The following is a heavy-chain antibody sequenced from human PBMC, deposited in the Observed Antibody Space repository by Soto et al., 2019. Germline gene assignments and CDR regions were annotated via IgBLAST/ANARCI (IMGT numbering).Heavy chain of an antibody. CDR3: ARDKVVVVPFRGHGMDV. CDR1: GCTFTSYG. D-gene: IGHD2-15*01. Sequence: QVQLVQSGAEVKKPGASVKVSCKASGCTFTSYGISWVRQAPGQGLEWMGWISAYNGNTNYAQKLQGRVTMTTDTSTSTAYMELRSLRSDDTAVYYCARDKVVVVPFRGHGMDVWGQGTTVTVSS. CDR2: ISAYNGNT. V-gene: IGHV1-18*01. J-gene: IGHJ6*02.